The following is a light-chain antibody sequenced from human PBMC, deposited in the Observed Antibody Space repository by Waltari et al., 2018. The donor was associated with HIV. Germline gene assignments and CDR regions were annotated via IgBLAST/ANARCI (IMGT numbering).Light chain of an antibody. CDR2: GAS. J-gene: IGKJ5*01. CDR3: QQYGGSPIT. Sequence: EIVLTRSPGTLSLSPGEKATLSCRASQSVNINYLAWYQHKPGKAPRLLIYGASSRATGIPDRFSGSGSGTDFTLTISRLEPEDSAVYYCQQYGGSPITFGQGTRLEIK. V-gene: IGKV3-20*01. CDR1: QSVNINY.